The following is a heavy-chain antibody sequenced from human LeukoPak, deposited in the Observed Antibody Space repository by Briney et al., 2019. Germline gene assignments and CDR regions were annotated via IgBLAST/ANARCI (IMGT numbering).Heavy chain of an antibody. Sequence: GGSLRLSCAVSGFTFSSYSMNWVRQAPGKGLEWVSSISSRSYKYYADSVKGRFTISRDNAKNSLYLQMNSLRAEDTAVYYCARDGLPYGDYMYYFDFWGQGTLVTASS. CDR2: ISSRSYK. V-gene: IGHV3-21*06. CDR1: GFTFSSYS. D-gene: IGHD4-17*01. CDR3: ARDGLPYGDYMYYFDF. J-gene: IGHJ4*02.